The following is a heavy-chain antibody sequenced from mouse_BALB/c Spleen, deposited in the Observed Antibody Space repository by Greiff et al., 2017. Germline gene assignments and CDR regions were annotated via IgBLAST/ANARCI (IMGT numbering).Heavy chain of an antibody. CDR3: ARGPYYGYGYFDV. CDR1: GFTFSDYY. D-gene: IGHD1-1*01. CDR2: ISDGGSYT. Sequence: EVHLVESGGGLVKPGGSLKLSCAASGFTFSDYYMYWVRQTPEKRLEWVATISDGGSYTYYPDSVKGRFTISRDNAKNNLYLQMSSLKSEDTAMYYCARGPYYGYGYFDVWGAGTTVTVSS. V-gene: IGHV5-4*02. J-gene: IGHJ1*01.